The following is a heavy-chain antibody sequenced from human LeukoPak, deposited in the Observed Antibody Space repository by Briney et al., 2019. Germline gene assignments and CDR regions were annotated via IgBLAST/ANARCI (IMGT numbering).Heavy chain of an antibody. D-gene: IGHD2-2*02. CDR1: GGSISSYY. V-gene: IGHV4-4*07. Sequence: SETLSLTYTVSGGSISSYYWSWIRQPAGKGLEWIGRIYTSGSTNYNPSLKSRVTMSVDTSKNQFSLKLSSVTAADTAVYYCARDRRYCSSTSCYTSIVFDYWGQGTLVTVSS. CDR2: IYTSGST. J-gene: IGHJ4*02. CDR3: ARDRRYCSSTSCYTSIVFDY.